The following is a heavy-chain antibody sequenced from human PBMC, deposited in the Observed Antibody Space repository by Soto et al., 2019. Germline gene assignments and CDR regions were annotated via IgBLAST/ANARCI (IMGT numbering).Heavy chain of an antibody. CDR3: GRTSLVVAAATREDY. Sequence: EVQLVESGGGLVQPGESLRLSCAASGFNFSSYWMHWVRQAPGKGLVWVSRINSDGSSTSYAGSLKGRFTISRDNAKNTLYLQMNRLRAEDTAVYYGGRTSLVVAAATREDYWGQGTLVTFSS. CDR2: INSDGSST. V-gene: IGHV3-74*01. D-gene: IGHD2-15*01. CDR1: GFNFSSYW. J-gene: IGHJ4*02.